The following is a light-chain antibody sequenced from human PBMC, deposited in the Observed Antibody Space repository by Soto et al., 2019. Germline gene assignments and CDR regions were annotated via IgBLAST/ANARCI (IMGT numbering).Light chain of an antibody. V-gene: IGKV3-20*01. CDR3: QQYGNSPVT. CDR2: GAS. CDR1: QSVSNKY. J-gene: IGKJ5*01. Sequence: ILLTQSPGTLSLSPGDRATLSCRASQSVSNKYLAWYQQKPGQAPRLLIYGASSRATGIPDRFSGSGSGKDFTLSISRLEPEDCAVYYCQQYGNSPVTFGQGTGLDIK.